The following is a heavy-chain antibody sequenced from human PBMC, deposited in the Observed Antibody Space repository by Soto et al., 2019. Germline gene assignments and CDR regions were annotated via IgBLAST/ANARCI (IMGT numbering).Heavy chain of an antibody. J-gene: IGHJ4*02. CDR2: ISYDGSNK. D-gene: IGHD6-19*01. V-gene: IGHV3-30*03. Sequence: GGSLRLSCAASGFTFSSYGMHWVRQAPGKGLEWVAVISYDGSNKYYADSVKGRFTISRDNSKNTLYLQMNSLRAEDTAVYYCAIHASRSGWYGGFDYWGQGTLVTVSS. CDR3: AIHASRSGWYGGFDY. CDR1: GFTFSSYG.